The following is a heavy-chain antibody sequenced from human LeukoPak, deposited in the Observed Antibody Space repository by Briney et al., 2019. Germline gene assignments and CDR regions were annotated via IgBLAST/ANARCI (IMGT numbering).Heavy chain of an antibody. V-gene: IGHV3-30*02. CDR2: IRYDGSNK. J-gene: IGHJ4*02. CDR1: GFTFSSYG. CDR3: ANGPRINNHYYLPCDY. Sequence: GGSLRLSCAASGFTFSSYGKHWVRQAPGKGLEWVAFIRYDGSNKYYADSVKGRFTISRDNSKNTLYLQMNSLRAEDTAVYYCANGPRINNHYYLPCDYWGQGTLVTVSS. D-gene: IGHD2/OR15-2a*01.